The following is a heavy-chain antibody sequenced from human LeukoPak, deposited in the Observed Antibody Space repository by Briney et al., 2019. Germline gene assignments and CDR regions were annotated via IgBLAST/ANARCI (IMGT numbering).Heavy chain of an antibody. Sequence: GGSLRLSCAPSGFTFSSYAMHWVRQALGKGLEWVAVISYDGSNKYYADSVKGRFTISRDNSKNTLYLQMNSLRAEDTAVYYCAKDPDCTSGVCYTSFDYWGQGTLVTVSS. CDR2: ISYDGSNK. V-gene: IGHV3-30*04. D-gene: IGHD2-8*01. CDR3: AKDPDCTSGVCYTSFDY. J-gene: IGHJ4*02. CDR1: GFTFSSYA.